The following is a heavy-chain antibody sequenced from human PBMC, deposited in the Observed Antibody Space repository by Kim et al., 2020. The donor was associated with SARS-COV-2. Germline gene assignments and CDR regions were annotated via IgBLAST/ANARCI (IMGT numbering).Heavy chain of an antibody. V-gene: IGHV4-39*01. D-gene: IGHD3-22*01. CDR2: IYYSGST. J-gene: IGHJ4*02. CDR1: GGSISSSSYY. CDR3: ARHDAGITMIVVVHQGFDS. Sequence: SETLSLTCTVSGGSISSSSYYWGWIRQPPGKGLEWIGSIYYSGSTYYNPSLKSRVTISVDTSKNQFSLKLSSVTAADTAVYYCARHDAGITMIVVVHQGFDSWGQGTLVTVSS.